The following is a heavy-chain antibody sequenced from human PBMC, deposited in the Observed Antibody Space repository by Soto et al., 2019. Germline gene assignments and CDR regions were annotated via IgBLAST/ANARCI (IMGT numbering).Heavy chain of an antibody. CDR3: ARVERGITIFGVVIPPFDY. CDR1: GFTFSDYY. J-gene: IGHJ4*02. Sequence: QVQLVESGGGLVKPGGSLRLSCAASGFTFSDYYMSWIRQAPGKGLEWVSYISSSGSTIYYADSVKGRFTISRDNAKKXLHXEMNSLRAEDTAVYYCARVERGITIFGVVIPPFDYWGQGTLVTVSS. CDR2: ISSSGSTI. V-gene: IGHV3-11*01. D-gene: IGHD3-3*01.